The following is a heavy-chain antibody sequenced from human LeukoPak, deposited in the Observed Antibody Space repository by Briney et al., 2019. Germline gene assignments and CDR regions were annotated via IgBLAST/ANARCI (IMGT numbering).Heavy chain of an antibody. D-gene: IGHD2-15*01. CDR1: RFTFPSHG. Sequence: GGSLRLSCAASRFTFPSHGMYWVRQAPGKGLEWVSYIRYDGSDKYYADSVRGRFTISRDNSKNTLCLQMDSLRPDDMAVYYCARDTSVGAAYFDFWGQGALVAVSS. V-gene: IGHV3-30*02. CDR2: IRYDGSDK. CDR3: ARDTSVGAAYFDF. J-gene: IGHJ4*02.